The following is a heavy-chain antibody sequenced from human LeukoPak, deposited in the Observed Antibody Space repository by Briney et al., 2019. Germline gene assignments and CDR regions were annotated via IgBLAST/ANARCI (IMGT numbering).Heavy chain of an antibody. CDR2: ISYDGTNK. V-gene: IGHV3-30*01. CDR3: ARDSTYYYDSGSSGPHYFDY. D-gene: IGHD3-10*01. CDR1: GFTFSSYA. J-gene: IGHJ4*02. Sequence: GRSLRLSCAASGFTFSSYALHWVRQAPGKGLEWVAVISYDGTNKYHAESVKGRFTISRDNSKNTLYLQMNSLRAEDTAVYYCARDSTYYYDSGSSGPHYFDYWGQGTLVTVSS.